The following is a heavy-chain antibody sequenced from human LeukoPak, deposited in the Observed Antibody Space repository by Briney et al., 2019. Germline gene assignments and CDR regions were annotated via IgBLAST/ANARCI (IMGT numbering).Heavy chain of an antibody. J-gene: IGHJ3*01. D-gene: IGHD1-26*01. CDR1: GGSFSGYY. CDR3: ARRRRIVGATPGAFDV. CDR2: INHSGST. V-gene: IGHV4-34*01. Sequence: SETLSLTCAVYGGSFSGYYWSWIRQPPGKGLEWIGEINHSGSTNYNPSLKSRVTISVDTSKNQFSLKLSSVTAADTAVYYCARRRRIVGATPGAFDVWGQGTMVTVSS.